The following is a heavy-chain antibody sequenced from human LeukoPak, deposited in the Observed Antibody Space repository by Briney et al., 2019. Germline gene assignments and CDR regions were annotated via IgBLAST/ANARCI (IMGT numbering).Heavy chain of an antibody. Sequence: ASVKVSCKASGYTFTGYYMHGVRQARGQGVEWMGWINPNGGGTNYAQKVQGRVTMTRDTSISSAYMELSRLRSDDTAVYYCAREGAAAGRGDYWGQGTLVTVSS. V-gene: IGHV1-2*02. CDR3: AREGAAAGRGDY. CDR1: GYTFTGYY. J-gene: IGHJ4*02. CDR2: INPNGGGT. D-gene: IGHD6-13*01.